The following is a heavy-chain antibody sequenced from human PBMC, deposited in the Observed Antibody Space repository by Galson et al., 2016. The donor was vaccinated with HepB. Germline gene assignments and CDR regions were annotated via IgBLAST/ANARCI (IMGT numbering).Heavy chain of an antibody. J-gene: IGHJ4*02. CDR1: GFTFNSYW. CDR2: IKQDGSEK. V-gene: IGHV3-7*05. CDR3: ARDIGGYGGK. Sequence: SLRLSCAASGFTFNSYWVSWVRQAPGKGLEWVANIKQDGSEKYYVDSVKGRFTISRDNATNTLYLQMNSLRAEDTAVYSCARDIGGYGGKWGQGTLVTVSS. D-gene: IGHD5-12*01.